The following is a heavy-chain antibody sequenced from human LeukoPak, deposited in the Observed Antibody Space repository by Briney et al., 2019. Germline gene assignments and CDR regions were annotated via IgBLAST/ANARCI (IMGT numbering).Heavy chain of an antibody. CDR3: ARDHRPEIQYYYMDV. CDR1: GFSLSNYG. V-gene: IGHV3-33*01. Sequence: GGSLRLSCAASGFSLSNYGMHWVRQAPGKGLEWVAAILYDGNTKHYADSVKGRFTISRDISKNTFYMQMNSLTAEDTAAYYCARDHRPEIQYYYMDVWGKGTTVAVSS. CDR2: ILYDGNTK. J-gene: IGHJ6*03. D-gene: IGHD1-14*01.